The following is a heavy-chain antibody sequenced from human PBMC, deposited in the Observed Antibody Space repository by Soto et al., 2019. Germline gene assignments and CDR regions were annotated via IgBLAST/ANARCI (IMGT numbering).Heavy chain of an antibody. V-gene: IGHV4-34*01. CDR2: IYHGLSI. CDR3: ARHGGYYFDY. Sequence: PXETLSLTCAVYSGSFSGYYWSWIRQPPGKGLEWIGEIYHGLSIVYNPSLKSRVTISGDSSKNQFSLKLSSVTAADTAVYYCARHGGYYFDYWRQGTLVTVSS. CDR1: SGSFSGYY. J-gene: IGHJ4*02. D-gene: IGHD3-16*01.